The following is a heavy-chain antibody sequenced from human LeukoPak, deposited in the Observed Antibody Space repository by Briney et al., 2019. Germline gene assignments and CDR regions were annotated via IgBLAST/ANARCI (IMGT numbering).Heavy chain of an antibody. D-gene: IGHD3-10*01. V-gene: IGHV3-23*01. J-gene: IGHJ4*02. CDR3: ARADYYGSGSLGPYYFDY. Sequence: GGSLRLSCAASGFSFSSYAMSWVRQAPGKGLEWVSAISGSGGSTYYADSVKGRFTISRDNSKNTLYLQMGSLRAEDMAVYYCARADYYGSGSLGPYYFDYWGQGTLVTVSS. CDR2: ISGSGGST. CDR1: GFSFSSYA.